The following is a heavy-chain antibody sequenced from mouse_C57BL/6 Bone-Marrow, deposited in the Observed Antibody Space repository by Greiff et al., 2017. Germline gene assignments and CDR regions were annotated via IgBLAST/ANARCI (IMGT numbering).Heavy chain of an antibody. J-gene: IGHJ2*01. D-gene: IGHD2-10*01. Sequence: QVQLQQPGAELVRPGSSVKLSCKASGYTFTSYWMHWVKQRPIQGLEWIGNIDPSDSVTHYNQKFKDKATLTVDKSSSTAYMQLSSLPSEDSAVYYCARSDPIMGYCDCWGQGTTLTVSS. CDR2: IDPSDSVT. V-gene: IGHV1-52*01. CDR1: GYTFTSYW. CDR3: ARSDPIMGYCDC.